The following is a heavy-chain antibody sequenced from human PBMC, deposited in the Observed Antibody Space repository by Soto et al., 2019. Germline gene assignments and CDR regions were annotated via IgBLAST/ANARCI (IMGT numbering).Heavy chain of an antibody. CDR1: GGTFSSYA. V-gene: IGHV1-69*13. J-gene: IGHJ6*02. D-gene: IGHD5-12*01. CDR3: AGRDGYNYYYYSMDV. CDR2: IIPIFGTA. Sequence: SVKVSCKASGGTFSSYAISWVRQAPGQGLEWMGGIIPIFGTANYAQKFQGRVTITADESTSTAYMELSSLRSEDTAVYYCAGRDGYNYYYYSMDVWGQGTTVTVSS.